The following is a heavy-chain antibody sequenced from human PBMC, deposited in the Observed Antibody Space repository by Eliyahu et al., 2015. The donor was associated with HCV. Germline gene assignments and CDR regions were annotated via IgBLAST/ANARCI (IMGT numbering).Heavy chain of an antibody. CDR1: GGXINSSSYX. V-gene: IGHV4-39*01. D-gene: IGHD3-16*01. CDR2: IYYSGST. CDR3: GSSTLGY. Sequence: QLQLQESGPGLVKPSXTLXLNCTVSGGXINSSSYXWDWIRQPPRKGLEWIGSIYYSGSTYYSPSLKSRVTISVDTSKNQFSLKLRSVTAADTAVYYCGSSTLGYWGQGTLVTVSS. J-gene: IGHJ4*02.